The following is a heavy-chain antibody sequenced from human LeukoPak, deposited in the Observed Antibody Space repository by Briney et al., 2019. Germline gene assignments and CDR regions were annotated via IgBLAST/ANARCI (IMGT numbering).Heavy chain of an antibody. CDR2: ISYDGSNT. J-gene: IGHJ3*02. Sequence: GGSLRLSCAASGFTFSSYGMHWVRQAPGKGLEWVAVISYDGSNTYYADSVKGRFTISRDNSKNTLYLQMNSLRAEDTAVYYCAKVFPYGDYVMDAFDIWGQGTMVTVSS. CDR3: AKVFPYGDYVMDAFDI. CDR1: GFTFSSYG. D-gene: IGHD4-17*01. V-gene: IGHV3-30*18.